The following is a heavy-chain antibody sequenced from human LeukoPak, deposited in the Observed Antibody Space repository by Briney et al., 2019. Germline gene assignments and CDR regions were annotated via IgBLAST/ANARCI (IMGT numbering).Heavy chain of an antibody. CDR3: ARVSGSRNYYFGAFDI. D-gene: IGHD3-10*01. CDR1: GFTFDDYA. Sequence: PGRSLRLSCAASGFTFDDYAMHWVRQAPGKGLEWVSRIYSDESSTYYADSVKGRFTISRDNAKNTLYLQMNSLRAEDTAMYYCARVSGSRNYYFGAFDIWGQGTMVTVSS. V-gene: IGHV3-74*01. J-gene: IGHJ3*02. CDR2: IYSDESST.